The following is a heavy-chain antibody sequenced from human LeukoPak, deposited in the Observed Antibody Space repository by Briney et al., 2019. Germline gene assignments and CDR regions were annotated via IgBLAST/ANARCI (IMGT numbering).Heavy chain of an antibody. J-gene: IGHJ4*02. Sequence: ASVKVSCKASGYTFTRYGITWVRQAPGQGLEWMGWISAYNGNTNYAQKLQGRVTMTTDTSTSTAYMELRSLRSDDTAVYYCARDTNYYDSSGSDYWGQGTLVTVSS. CDR2: ISAYNGNT. D-gene: IGHD3-22*01. CDR1: GYTFTRYG. V-gene: IGHV1-18*01. CDR3: ARDTNYYDSSGSDY.